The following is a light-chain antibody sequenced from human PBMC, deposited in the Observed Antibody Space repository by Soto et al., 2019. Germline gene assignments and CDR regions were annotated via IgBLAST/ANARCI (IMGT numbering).Light chain of an antibody. J-gene: IGKJ1*01. Sequence: RVTTQSPATLSVSPGERATLSCRASQNVAGDLAWYQQKPGQAPRLRIYRTSTRATGIPARFSGSGSGTEFTLTISSLQSEDFAVYYCQEYNGRSSFGQGTKVEIK. CDR1: QNVAGD. V-gene: IGKV3-15*01. CDR2: RTS. CDR3: QEYNGRSS.